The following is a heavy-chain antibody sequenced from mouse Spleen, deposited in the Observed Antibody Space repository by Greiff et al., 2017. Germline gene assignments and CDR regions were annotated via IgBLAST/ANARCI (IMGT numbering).Heavy chain of an antibody. V-gene: IGHV1-81*01. CDR1: GYTFTSYG. J-gene: IGHJ4*01. CDR2: IYPRSGNT. D-gene: IGHD1-1*01. Sequence: QVQLQQSGAELARPGASVKLSCKASGYTFTSYGISWVKQRTGQGLEWIGEIYPRSGNTYYNEKFKGKATLTADKSSSTAYMELRSLTSEDSAVYFCAREGYGSSPYYYAMDYWGQGTSVTVSS. CDR3: AREGYGSSPYYYAMDY.